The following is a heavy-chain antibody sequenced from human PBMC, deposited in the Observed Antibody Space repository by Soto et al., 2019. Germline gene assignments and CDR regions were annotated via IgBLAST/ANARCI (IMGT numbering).Heavy chain of an antibody. CDR1: GGTFSSYA. V-gene: IGHV1-69*13. CDR3: ARGPVDTAMVTNFDY. Sequence: GASVKVSCKASGGTFSSYAISWVRQAPGQGLEWMGGIIPIFGTANYAQKFQGRVTITADESTGTAYMELSSLRSEDTAVYYCARGPVDTAMVTNFDYWGQGTLVTVS. CDR2: IIPIFGTA. J-gene: IGHJ4*02. D-gene: IGHD5-18*01.